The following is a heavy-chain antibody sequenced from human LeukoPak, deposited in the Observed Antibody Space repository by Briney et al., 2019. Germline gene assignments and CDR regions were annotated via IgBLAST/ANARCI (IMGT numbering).Heavy chain of an antibody. CDR2: INPSGGST. CDR1: GYTFTSYY. Sequence: GASVKVSCKASGYTFTSYYMHWVRQAPGQGLEWMGIINPSGGSTSYAQKFQGRVTMTEDTSTDTAYMELSSLRSEDTAVYYCATDVGYSGSYLYYFDYWGQGTLVTVSS. D-gene: IGHD1-26*01. CDR3: ATDVGYSGSYLYYFDY. J-gene: IGHJ4*02. V-gene: IGHV1-46*01.